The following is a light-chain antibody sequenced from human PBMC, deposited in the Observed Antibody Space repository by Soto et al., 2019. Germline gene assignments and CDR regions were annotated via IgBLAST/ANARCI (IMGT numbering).Light chain of an antibody. CDR2: AAS. J-gene: IGKJ4*01. CDR3: PRFSAVPT. V-gene: IGKV1-27*01. Sequence: DIQMTQSPSSLSASVGDRVTITCRASQAIYNYLAWYQQKPGKVPTLLISAASTLQSGVPSRFSGSGSGTDFTLTISSLQPADVATYYCPRFSAVPTFGGGTKVEI. CDR1: QAIYNY.